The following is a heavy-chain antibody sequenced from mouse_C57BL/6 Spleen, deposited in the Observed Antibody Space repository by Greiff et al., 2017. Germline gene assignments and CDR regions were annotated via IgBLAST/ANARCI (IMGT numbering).Heavy chain of an antibody. Sequence: LQQSGAELVRPGASVKMSCKASGYTFTSYNMHWVKQTPRQGLEWIGDIYPGNGDTSYNQKFKGKATLTVDQSSSTAYMQRSSLTSEDSAVYFCARYDYDAWFAYWGQGTLVTVSA. V-gene: IGHV1-12*01. CDR1: GYTFTSYN. D-gene: IGHD2-4*01. CDR3: ARYDYDAWFAY. CDR2: IYPGNGDT. J-gene: IGHJ3*01.